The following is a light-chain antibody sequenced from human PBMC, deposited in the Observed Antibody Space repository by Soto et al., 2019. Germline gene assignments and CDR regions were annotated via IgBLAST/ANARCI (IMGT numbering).Light chain of an antibody. CDR3: QQSNSSPPT. J-gene: IGKJ4*01. CDR2: AAS. V-gene: IGKV1-39*01. Sequence: DIQMTQSPSSLSAYVGDSVTIACRASQNINKNLNWYQQKSGKAPNLLIYAASTLQAGVPSRFRGSGSGTDFTLTISSLQPEDFATYFCQQSNSSPPTFGGGTKVDIK. CDR1: QNINKN.